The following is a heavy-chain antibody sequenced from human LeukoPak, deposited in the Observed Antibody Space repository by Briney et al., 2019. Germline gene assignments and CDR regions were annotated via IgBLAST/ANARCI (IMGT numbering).Heavy chain of an antibody. CDR3: ARGRIQLWLLGVYDYGMDG. J-gene: IGHJ6*02. V-gene: IGHV3-69-1*01. CDR1: AFRFSDYN. Sequence: GGSLRLSCAASAFRFSDYNMNWVRQAPGRGLEWVSYLGSDGTIYYPDTVKGRFTVSRDNLKNTLYLQMNSLRAEDTAVYYCARGRIQLWLLGVYDYGMDGWGQGTTVTVSS. D-gene: IGHD5-18*01. CDR2: LGSDGTI.